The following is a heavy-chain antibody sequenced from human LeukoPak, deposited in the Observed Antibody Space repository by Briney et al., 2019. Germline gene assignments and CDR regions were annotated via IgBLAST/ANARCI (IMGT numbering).Heavy chain of an antibody. CDR1: GYTFTSYG. CDR3: ARDSDPMTNGLIDY. V-gene: IGHV1-18*01. D-gene: IGHD3-22*01. J-gene: IGHJ4*02. CDR2: ISAYNGNT. Sequence: ASVKVSCKASGYTFTSYGISWVRQAPGQGLEWMGWISAYNGNTNYAQKLQGRVTMTTDTSTSTAYMELRSLRSDDTAVYYCARDSDPMTNGLIDYWGQGTLDTVSS.